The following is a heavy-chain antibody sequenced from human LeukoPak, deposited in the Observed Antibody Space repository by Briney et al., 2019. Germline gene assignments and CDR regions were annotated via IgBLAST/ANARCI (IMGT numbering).Heavy chain of an antibody. CDR3: ARGFSTYYEFWSRETNWFDP. Sequence: ASVKVSCKASGYTFTSYDINWVRQATGQGLEWMGWMNPNSGNTGYAQKFQGRVTMTRNTSISTAYMELSSLRSEDTAVYYCARGFSTYYEFWSRETNWFDPWGQGTLVTVSS. D-gene: IGHD3-3*01. CDR1: GYTFTSYD. CDR2: MNPNSGNT. V-gene: IGHV1-8*01. J-gene: IGHJ5*02.